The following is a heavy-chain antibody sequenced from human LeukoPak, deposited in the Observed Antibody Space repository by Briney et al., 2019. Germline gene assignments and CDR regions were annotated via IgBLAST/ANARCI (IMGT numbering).Heavy chain of an antibody. CDR2: INPSGGST. CDR3: ARDLRSGSYFTTAGGFDY. D-gene: IGHD1-26*01. Sequence: ASVKVSCKASGYTFTSYYMHWVRQAPGQGLEWMGIINPSGGSTSYAQKFQGRVTMTRDMSTSTVYMELSSLRSEDTAVYYCARDLRSGSYFTTAGGFDYWGQGTLVTVSS. J-gene: IGHJ4*02. V-gene: IGHV1-46*01. CDR1: GYTFTSYY.